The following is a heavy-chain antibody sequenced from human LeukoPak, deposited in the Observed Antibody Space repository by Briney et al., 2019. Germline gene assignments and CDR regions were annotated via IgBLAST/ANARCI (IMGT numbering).Heavy chain of an antibody. D-gene: IGHD2-15*01. CDR2: IYYSGST. CDR1: GGSLSSYY. CDR3: ARELLGNWFDP. Sequence: PSETLSLTCTVSGGSLSSYYWSWIRQPPGKGLEWIGYIYYSGSTNYNPSLKSRVTISVDTSKNQFSLKLSSVTAADTAVYYCARELLGNWFDPWGQGTLVTVSS. V-gene: IGHV4-59*01. J-gene: IGHJ5*02.